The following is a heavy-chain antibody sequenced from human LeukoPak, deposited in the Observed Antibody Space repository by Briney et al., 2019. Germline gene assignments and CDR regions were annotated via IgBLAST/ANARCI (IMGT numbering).Heavy chain of an antibody. CDR3: ARMRRIWNSSSWYSHWFDP. CDR1: GGSISSYY. Sequence: KTSETLSLTCTVSGGSISSYYWSWIRQPAGKGLEWIGRIYTSGSTNYNPSLKSRVTISVDTSRNQFSLKLSSVTAADTAVYYCARMRRIWNSSSWYSHWFDPWGQGTLVTVSS. D-gene: IGHD6-13*01. CDR2: IYTSGST. V-gene: IGHV4-4*07. J-gene: IGHJ5*02.